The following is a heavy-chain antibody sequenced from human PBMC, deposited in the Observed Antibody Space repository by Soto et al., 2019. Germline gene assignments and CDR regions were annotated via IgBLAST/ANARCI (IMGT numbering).Heavy chain of an antibody. CDR3: ARGVGAAAGTGERRYFQH. V-gene: IGHV4-34*01. CDR2: INQSGST. J-gene: IGHJ1*01. Sequence: QVQLQQWGAGLLKPSETLSLTCAVYGGSFSGYYWSWIRQPPGKGLEWIGEINQSGSTNYNPSLKSRVTISVDTSKNQFSLKLSSVTAADTAVYYCARGVGAAAGTGERRYFQHWGQGTLVTVSS. CDR1: GGSFSGYY. D-gene: IGHD6-13*01.